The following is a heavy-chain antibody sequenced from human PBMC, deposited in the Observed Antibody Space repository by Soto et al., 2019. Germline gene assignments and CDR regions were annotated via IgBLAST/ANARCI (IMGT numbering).Heavy chain of an antibody. J-gene: IGHJ6*02. D-gene: IGHD3-3*01. CDR1: EFTFSSYA. CDR3: ARPIPRWSYHYGMDV. CDR2: ISFDGTHE. Sequence: VESGGRGVQPGRSLRLSCAASEFTFSSYAMHWVRQAPGRGLEWVALISFDGTHEYYADSVKGRFTISRDSSKNMLFLQMNSLIPDDSAIYYCARPIPRWSYHYGMDVWGQGTTVTVSS. V-gene: IGHV3-30-3*01.